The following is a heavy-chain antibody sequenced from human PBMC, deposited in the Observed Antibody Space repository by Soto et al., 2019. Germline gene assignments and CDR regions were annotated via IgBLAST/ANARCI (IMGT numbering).Heavy chain of an antibody. CDR3: AAGDDYGDYYYYGMDV. V-gene: IGHV1-58*01. CDR1: GFTFTSSA. CDR2: IVVGSGNT. Sequence: SVKVSCKASGFTFTSSAVQWVRQARGQRLAWIGWIVVGSGNTNYAQKFQERVTITRDMSTSTAYMERSSLRSEETAVYYCAAGDDYGDYYYYGMDVWGQGTTVTVSS. D-gene: IGHD4-17*01. J-gene: IGHJ6*02.